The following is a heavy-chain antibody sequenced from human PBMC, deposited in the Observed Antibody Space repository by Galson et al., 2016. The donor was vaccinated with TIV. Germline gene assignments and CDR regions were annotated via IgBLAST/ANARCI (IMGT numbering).Heavy chain of an antibody. D-gene: IGHD3-10*01. CDR1: GYGFTAFY. CDR3: ARDLHFGSGNSEY. Sequence: SVKVSCKASGYGFTAFYIHWVRQAPGQGLEWMGWINPTSGDTKYAQKFQDRVTMTSDTSISTAYMELSRLTYDDTAVYYCARDLHFGSGNSEYWGQGALVTVSS. V-gene: IGHV1-2*02. J-gene: IGHJ4*02. CDR2: INPTSGDT.